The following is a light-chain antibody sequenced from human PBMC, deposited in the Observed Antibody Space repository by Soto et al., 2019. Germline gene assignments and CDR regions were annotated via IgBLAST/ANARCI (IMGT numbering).Light chain of an antibody. CDR1: QSISSQ. Sequence: EIVLTQSPATLSLSPGERATLSCRASQSISSQLAWYQQKPGQAPRLLIYDASNRATGIPARFSGSGSGTDFTVTIICLEPEQFAGCDCNHRSNWCLTFGVGNHVEVE. V-gene: IGKV3-11*01. CDR3: NHRSNWCLT. CDR2: DAS. J-gene: IGKJ4*01.